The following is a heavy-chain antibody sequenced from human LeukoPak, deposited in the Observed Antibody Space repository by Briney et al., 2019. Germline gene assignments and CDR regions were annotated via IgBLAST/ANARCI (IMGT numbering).Heavy chain of an antibody. D-gene: IGHD2-2*01. CDR3: ARDSTWDCSSTSCYSYYMDV. V-gene: IGHV3-21*01. CDR1: GFTFSSYS. CDR2: ISSSSYI. J-gene: IGHJ6*03. Sequence: GGSLRLSCAASGFTFSSYSMNWVRQAPGKGLEGVSSISSSSYIYYADSVKGRFTISRDNAKNSLYLQMNSLRAEDTAVYYCARDSTWDCSSTSCYSYYMDVWGKGTTVTISS.